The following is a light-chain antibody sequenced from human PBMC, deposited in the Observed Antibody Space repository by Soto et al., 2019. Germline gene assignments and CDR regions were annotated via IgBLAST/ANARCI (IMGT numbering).Light chain of an antibody. J-gene: IGKJ1*01. CDR2: GAS. V-gene: IGKV1-5*01. Sequence: DIQMTQSSPTLSASVGDRVIITCRASHSISKWLAWYQQKPGKAPKLLIYGASSLESGVPSRFSGSGSGTEFTLTISSLQPDDFATYYCQQYNSYDMWTFGQGTKVDIK. CDR1: HSISKW. CDR3: QQYNSYDMWT.